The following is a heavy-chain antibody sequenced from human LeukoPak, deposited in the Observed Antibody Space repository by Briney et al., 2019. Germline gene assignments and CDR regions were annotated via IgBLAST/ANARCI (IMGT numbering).Heavy chain of an antibody. CDR1: GYNFTDYY. J-gene: IGHJ3*02. CDR3: ASGDYSGTKADPIDM. D-gene: IGHD3-10*01. Sequence: ASVKVSCKASGYNFTDYYVHWVRQAPGQGLEWMGYITPNSEDTEFAQKFQGRVTMTRHTSSITAYMELSRLTSDDTAVYYCASGDYSGTKADPIDMWGQGTLVTVSS. V-gene: IGHV1-2*02. CDR2: ITPNSEDT.